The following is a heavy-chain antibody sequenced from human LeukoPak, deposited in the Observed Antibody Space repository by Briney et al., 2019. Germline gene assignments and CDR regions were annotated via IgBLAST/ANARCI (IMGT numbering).Heavy chain of an antibody. Sequence: SVKVSCKASGGTFSSYAISWVRQAPGQGLEWMGGIIPIFGTANYAQKFQGRVTITTDESTSTAYMELSSLRSEDTVVYYCAKERVSSGWNPHWFDPWGQGTLVTVSS. V-gene: IGHV1-69*05. J-gene: IGHJ5*02. CDR3: AKERVSSGWNPHWFDP. CDR2: IIPIFGTA. CDR1: GGTFSSYA. D-gene: IGHD6-19*01.